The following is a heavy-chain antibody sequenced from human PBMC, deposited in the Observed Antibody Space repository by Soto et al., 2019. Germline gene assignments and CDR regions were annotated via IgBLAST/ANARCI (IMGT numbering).Heavy chain of an antibody. V-gene: IGHV3-23*01. J-gene: IGHJ3*02. CDR1: GFTFSDYA. Sequence: PGGSLRLSCAASGFTFSDYAMSLIRQAPGKGLEWVSAISGSGGSTYYADSVKGRFTISRDNSKNTLYLQMNSLRAEDTAVYYCAKISQWLVRDAFDIWGQGTMVTVS. D-gene: IGHD6-19*01. CDR2: ISGSGGST. CDR3: AKISQWLVRDAFDI.